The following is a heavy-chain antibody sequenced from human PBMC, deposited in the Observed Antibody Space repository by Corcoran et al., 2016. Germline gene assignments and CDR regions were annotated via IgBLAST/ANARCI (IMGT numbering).Heavy chain of an antibody. V-gene: IGHV6-1*01. J-gene: IGHJ3*01. Sequence: QVQLHQSSPGLVKPSQTLSLTCAISADSVSSMPASWNWIRQSPSSGLGWLGRTYFRSKWFYDYAVSVKSRITVNPDTSRNQVSLQLNSVTPEDTAMYYCAKVTGGKGAGDGWGRETMLTGSS. CDR2: TYFRSKWFY. CDR3: AKVTGGKGAGDG. D-gene: IGHD3-9*01. CDR1: ADSVSSMPAS.